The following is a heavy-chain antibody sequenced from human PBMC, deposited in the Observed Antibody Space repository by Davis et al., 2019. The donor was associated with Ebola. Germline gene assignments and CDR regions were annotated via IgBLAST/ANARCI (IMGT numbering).Heavy chain of an antibody. D-gene: IGHD3-10*01. Sequence: PGGSLRLSCAASGFTFSTYWMHWVRQPPGKGLVWVSRISHDGTITTYADSVRGRFTVSIDNAQNTLYLQMNSLTAEDTAVYYCSRDVQFEFYDYWGQGTLVTVSS. J-gene: IGHJ4*02. CDR1: GFTFSTYW. CDR3: SRDVQFEFYDY. CDR2: ISHDGTIT. V-gene: IGHV3-74*01.